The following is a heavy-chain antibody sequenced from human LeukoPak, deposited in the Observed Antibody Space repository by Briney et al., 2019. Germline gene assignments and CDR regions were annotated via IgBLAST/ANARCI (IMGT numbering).Heavy chain of an antibody. CDR2: ISYDGSNK. CDR3: AKGHPSNYDFWSGTPSN. J-gene: IGHJ4*02. D-gene: IGHD3-3*01. CDR1: GFTFSTYG. Sequence: GGSLRLSCAASGFTFSTYGMHWVRQAPGKGLEWVAVISYDGSNKYYADSVKGRFTISRDSSKNTLYLQMNSLRAEDTAVYYCAKGHPSNYDFWSGTPSNWGQGTLVTVSS. V-gene: IGHV3-30*18.